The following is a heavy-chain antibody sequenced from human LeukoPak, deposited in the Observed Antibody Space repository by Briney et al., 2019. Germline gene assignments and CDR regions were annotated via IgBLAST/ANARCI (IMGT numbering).Heavy chain of an antibody. CDR2: FYHGGST. CDR3: ARLSLGATIVAASFDY. J-gene: IGHJ4*02. D-gene: IGHD1-26*01. Sequence: SETLSLTCTVSGYSISTGYYWDWIRQPPGKGLEWIGTFYHGGSTYYNPSLKSRVTISVDTSKNQFSLKLSSVTAADTAVYYCARLSLGATIVAASFDYWGQGTLVTVSS. CDR1: GYSISTGYY. V-gene: IGHV4-38-2*02.